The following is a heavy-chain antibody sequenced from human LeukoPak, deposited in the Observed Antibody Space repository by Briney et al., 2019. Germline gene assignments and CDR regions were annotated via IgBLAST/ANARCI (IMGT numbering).Heavy chain of an antibody. J-gene: IGHJ4*02. CDR2: ISSNGGST. Sequence: GGSLRLSCAASGFTFSSYAMHWVRQAPGKGLEYVSAISSNGGSTYYANSVKGRFTISRDNSKNTLYLQMGSLRAEDMAVYYCARVSDSSGYLAYWGQGTLVTVSS. CDR1: GFTFSSYA. V-gene: IGHV3-64*01. D-gene: IGHD3-22*01. CDR3: ARVSDSSGYLAY.